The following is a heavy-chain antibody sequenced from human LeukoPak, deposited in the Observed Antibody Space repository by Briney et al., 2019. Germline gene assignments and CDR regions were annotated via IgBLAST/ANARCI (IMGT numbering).Heavy chain of an antibody. J-gene: IGHJ4*02. D-gene: IGHD4-23*01. V-gene: IGHV1-18*01. CDR3: ARHMTTVVTSLEY. Sequence: ASVKVSCKASGYTFTSYGISWVRQAPGQGLQWLGWISVYNGKTNYAPLQGRVTMTTDTSTGTVYMELRNLGSDDTAMYYCARHMTTVVTSLEYWGQGTLVTVSS. CDR1: GYTFTSYG. CDR2: ISVYNGKT.